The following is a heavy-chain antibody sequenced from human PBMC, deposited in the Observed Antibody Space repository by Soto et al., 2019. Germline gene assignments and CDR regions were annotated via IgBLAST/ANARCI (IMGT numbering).Heavy chain of an antibody. V-gene: IGHV3-30*18. CDR3: AKGPTGEFDH. CDR1: GFTFSSYG. J-gene: IGHJ4*02. D-gene: IGHD3-16*01. CDR2: ISYDGSNK. Sequence: QVQLVESGGGVVQPGRSLRLSCAASGFTFSSYGMHWVRQAPGKGLEWVAVISYDGSNKYYADSVKGRFTISRDNSKNTLYLQMNSLRAEDTAVYYCAKGPTGEFDHWGQGTLVTVSS.